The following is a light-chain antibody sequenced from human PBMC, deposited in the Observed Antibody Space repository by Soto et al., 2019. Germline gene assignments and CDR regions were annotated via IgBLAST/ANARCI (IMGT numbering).Light chain of an antibody. CDR1: SSDVGGYNY. CDR3: FSHRSGDSHV. CDR2: GVT. Sequence: QSALTQPASVSGSPGQSITISCTGTSSDVGGYNYVSWYQQYPGKAPKLMIYGVTNRPSGVSNRFSGSKTGNTASLTISGLQAEDEAYYYCFSHRSGDSHVFGTGPRSPS. V-gene: IGLV2-14*01. J-gene: IGLJ1*01.